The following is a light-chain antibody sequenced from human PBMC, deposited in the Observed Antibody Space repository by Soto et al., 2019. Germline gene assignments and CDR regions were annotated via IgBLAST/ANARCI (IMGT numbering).Light chain of an antibody. CDR2: DVN. J-gene: IGLJ1*01. V-gene: IGLV2-11*01. Sequence: QSVLTQPRSVSGSPGQSATISCTGTSSDVGGYNFVSWYQQHPGKAPKLMIYDVNKRPSGVPGRFSGSKSGNTASLTISGLQAEDEADYYCCSYAGTYTHYVFGTGNKVTVL. CDR3: CSYAGTYTHYV. CDR1: SSDVGGYNF.